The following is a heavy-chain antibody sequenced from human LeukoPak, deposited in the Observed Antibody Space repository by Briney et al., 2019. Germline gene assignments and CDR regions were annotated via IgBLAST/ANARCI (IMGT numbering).Heavy chain of an antibody. CDR3: ARHGVGSGWYFDY. D-gene: IGHD6-19*01. J-gene: IGHJ4*02. V-gene: IGHV4-39*01. CDR2: IYYSGST. Sequence: SETLSLTCTVSGGSISSSSYYWGWIRQPPGKGLEWIGSIYYSGSTYYNPSLKRRVTISVDTSKNQFSLKLSSVTAADTAVYYCARHGVGSGWYFDYWGQGTLVTVSS. CDR1: GGSISSSSYY.